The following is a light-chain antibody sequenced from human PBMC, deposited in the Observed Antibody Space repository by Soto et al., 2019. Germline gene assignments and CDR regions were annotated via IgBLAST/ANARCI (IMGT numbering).Light chain of an antibody. CDR3: QEYSKWPLFT. J-gene: IGKJ3*01. CDR1: QSVSTN. Sequence: EIVVTQSPGILSVSPGDRATLSCRASQSVSTNLAWYQQKPGQAPTLLIYAASTRATGIPARFTGSGSGTDFTLTISSLQSEDFAVYYCQEYSKWPLFTFGPGTRLDIK. V-gene: IGKV3-15*01. CDR2: AAS.